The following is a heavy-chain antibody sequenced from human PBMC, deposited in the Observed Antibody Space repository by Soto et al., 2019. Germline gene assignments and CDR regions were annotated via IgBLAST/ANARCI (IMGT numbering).Heavy chain of an antibody. CDR1: GYTFTSYD. CDR2: MNPNSGNT. J-gene: IGHJ4*02. CDR3: ARGIGVYYDYIWGSYTPLYYFDY. V-gene: IGHV1-8*01. Sequence: ASVKVSCKASGYTFTSYDINWVRQATGQGLGWMGWMNPNSGNTGYAQKFQGRVTMTRNTSISTAYMELSSLRSEDTAVYYCARGIGVYYDYIWGSYTPLYYFDYWGQGTLVTVSS. D-gene: IGHD3-16*01.